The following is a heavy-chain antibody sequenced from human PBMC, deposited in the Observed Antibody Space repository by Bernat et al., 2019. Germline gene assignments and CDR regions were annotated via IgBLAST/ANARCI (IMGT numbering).Heavy chain of an antibody. V-gene: IGHV3-30*02. CDR1: GFTFSSFG. CDR3: AKSVYSSENYGMDV. Sequence: QVHLVESGGGVVQPGGSLRLSCAASGFTFSSFGMHWVRQAPGKGLEWVALIRYDGSKKYYADSVKGQVTISRDNSKNMLYLQMNSLRAEDTAVYYCAKSVYSSENYGMDVWGQGTTVTVSS. J-gene: IGHJ6*02. CDR2: IRYDGSKK. D-gene: IGHD6-19*01.